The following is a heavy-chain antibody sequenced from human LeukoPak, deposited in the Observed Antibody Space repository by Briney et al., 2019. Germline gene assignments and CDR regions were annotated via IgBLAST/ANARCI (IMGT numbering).Heavy chain of an antibody. CDR1: GGTFSSYV. V-gene: IGHV1-69*13. J-gene: IGHJ4*02. Sequence: SVKVSCKASGGTFSSYVISWVRQAPGQGLEWMGGIIPIFGTANYAQKFQGRVTITADESTSTVYMELSSLRSEDTAMYYCARDRAGPIYYSYDSSGYRLNYFDYWGQGTLVTFSS. CDR2: IIPIFGTA. D-gene: IGHD3-22*01. CDR3: ARDRAGPIYYSYDSSGYRLNYFDY.